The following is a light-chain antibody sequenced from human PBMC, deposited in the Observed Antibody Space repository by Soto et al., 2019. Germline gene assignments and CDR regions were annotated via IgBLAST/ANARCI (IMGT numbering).Light chain of an antibody. J-gene: IGLJ1*01. CDR2: EVN. CDR3: CFFTGTASQYV. V-gene: IGLV2-14*01. Sequence: QSALTQPASVSGSPGQTISFYCDGSNSDVRSSFHVPWDRQHPGKAPQRNIYEVNRRPSGVSSRFSGTKSGTTASPTISGLQPDDEADYYCCFFTGTASQYVFGPGTKVTVL. CDR1: NSDVRSSFH.